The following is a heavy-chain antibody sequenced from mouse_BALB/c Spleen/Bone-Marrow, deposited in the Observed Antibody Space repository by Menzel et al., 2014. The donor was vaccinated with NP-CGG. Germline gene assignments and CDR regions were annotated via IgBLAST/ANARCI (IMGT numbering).Heavy chain of an antibody. CDR2: INPYNDGT. J-gene: IGHJ4*01. V-gene: IGHV1-14*01. CDR3: ARRPSFYGSSYGAMDY. Sequence: EVQVVESGPELVKPGASVKMSCKASGYTFTNYVMHWVKQKPGQGLEWIGYINPYNDGTKYNEKFKGKATLTSDKSSGTAYMELSSLTSEDSAVYDCARRPSFYGSSYGAMDYWGQGTSVTVSS. CDR1: GYTFTNYV. D-gene: IGHD1-1*01.